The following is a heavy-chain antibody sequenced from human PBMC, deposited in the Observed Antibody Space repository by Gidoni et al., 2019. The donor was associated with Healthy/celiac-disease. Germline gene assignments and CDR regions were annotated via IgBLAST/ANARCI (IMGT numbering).Heavy chain of an antibody. CDR1: GSTSSSYA. CDR2: ISYDGSNK. D-gene: IGHD3-22*01. Sequence: QVQLVESGGGVVQPGRSLRLSCAASGSTSSSYAMHWVRQAPGKGLEWVAVISYDGSNKYYADSVKGRFTISRDNSKNTLYLQMNSLRAEDTAVYYCARGPPVDSSGYYLDYWGQGTLVTVSS. J-gene: IGHJ4*02. CDR3: ARGPPVDSSGYYLDY. V-gene: IGHV3-30-3*01.